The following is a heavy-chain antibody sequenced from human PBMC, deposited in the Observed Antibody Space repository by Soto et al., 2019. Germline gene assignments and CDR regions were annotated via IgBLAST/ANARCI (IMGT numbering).Heavy chain of an antibody. V-gene: IGHV3-7*02. J-gene: IGHJ3*02. CDR2: IKEDESEK. CDR3: ARRPKGPGYSYSWGDAFDI. D-gene: IGHD6-13*01. Sequence: GGSLRLSCAASGFTFSNYLMSWVRQAPGKGLEWVANIKEDESEKYYVDSVKGRFTISRDNAKNSLYLQMNSLRAEDTAVYYCARRPKGPGYSYSWGDAFDIWGQGTMVTVSS. CDR1: GFTFSNYL.